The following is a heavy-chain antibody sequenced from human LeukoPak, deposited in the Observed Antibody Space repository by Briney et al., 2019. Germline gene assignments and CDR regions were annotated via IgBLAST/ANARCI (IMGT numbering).Heavy chain of an antibody. D-gene: IGHD3-22*01. CDR1: GGPISSSSYY. J-gene: IGHJ5*02. CDR2: IYYSGST. V-gene: IGHV4-30-4*08. Sequence: PSETLSLTCTVSGGPISSSSYYWGWIRQPPGKGLEWIGYIYYSGSTYYNPSLKSRVTISVDTSKNQFSLKLSSVTAADTAVYYCARDPPMIKSPPWGQGTLVTVSS. CDR3: ARDPPMIKSPP.